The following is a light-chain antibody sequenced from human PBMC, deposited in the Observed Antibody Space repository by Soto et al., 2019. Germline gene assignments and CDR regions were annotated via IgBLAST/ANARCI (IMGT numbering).Light chain of an antibody. V-gene: IGKV4-1*01. CDR1: QSVLLTTNNKNY. J-gene: IGKJ4*01. CDR3: QQYYTTPLT. Sequence: DIVMTQSPDSLAVSLGERATINCKSSQSVLLTTNNKNYLAWYQQKPGQSPKLLIYWASTRESGVPDRFSGSGSGTDFTLTISSLQAEDVANYFCQQYYTTPLTFGGGTKLEIK. CDR2: WAS.